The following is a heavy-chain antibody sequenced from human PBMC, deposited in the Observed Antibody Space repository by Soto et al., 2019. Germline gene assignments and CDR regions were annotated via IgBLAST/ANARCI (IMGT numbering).Heavy chain of an antibody. J-gene: IGHJ6*02. CDR2: ISAYNGNT. V-gene: IGHV1-18*04. D-gene: IGHD3-3*01. Sequence: ASVKVSCKASGYTFTSYGISWVRQAPGQGLEWMGWISAYNGNTNYAQKLQGRVTMTTDTSTSTAYMELRSLRSDDTAVYYCARGYYDFWSGYSDGTYGMDVWGQGTTVTVSS. CDR1: GYTFTSYG. CDR3: ARGYYDFWSGYSDGTYGMDV.